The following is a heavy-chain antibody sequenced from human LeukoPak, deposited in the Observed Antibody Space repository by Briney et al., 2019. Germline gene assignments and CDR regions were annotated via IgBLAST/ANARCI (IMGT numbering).Heavy chain of an antibody. V-gene: IGHV3-74*01. D-gene: IGHD1-26*01. CDR3: ARGSLGDGSLLVDY. CDR2: INSDGSDI. Sequence: GGSLRLSCAASGFTFSRYWMHWVRQAPGKGLLWVSRINSDGSDITYADSVKGRFTISRDNAKNTVYLQMNSLRAEDTAVYYCARGSLGDGSLLVDYWGQGTLVTVSS. J-gene: IGHJ4*02. CDR1: GFTFSRYW.